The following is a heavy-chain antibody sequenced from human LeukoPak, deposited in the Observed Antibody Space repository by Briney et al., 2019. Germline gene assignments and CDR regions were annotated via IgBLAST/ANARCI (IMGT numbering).Heavy chain of an antibody. CDR3: ASACRPPYYYGMDV. V-gene: IGHV4-59*01. Sequence: PSETLSLTCTVSGGSSSSYYWSWIRQPPGKGLEWIGYIYYSGSANSNPSLRSRVTISVDMSKNQFSLKLSSVTAAETAVYYCASACRPPYYYGMDVWGQGTTVTVSS. CDR1: GGSSSSYY. J-gene: IGHJ6*02. CDR2: IYYSGSA.